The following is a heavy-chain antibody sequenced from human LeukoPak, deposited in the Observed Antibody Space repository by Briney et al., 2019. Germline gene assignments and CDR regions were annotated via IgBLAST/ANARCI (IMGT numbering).Heavy chain of an antibody. CDR1: GGSISSGGYS. V-gene: IGHV4-31*11. Sequence: PSQTLSLTCAVSGGSISSGGYSWSWIRQPPGKGLEWIGYIYYSGSTYYNPSLKSRVTISVDTSKNQFSLKLSSVTAADTAAYYCAREGTASVPFDIWGQGTMVTVSS. CDR2: IYYSGST. CDR3: AREGTASVPFDI. D-gene: IGHD5-18*01. J-gene: IGHJ3*02.